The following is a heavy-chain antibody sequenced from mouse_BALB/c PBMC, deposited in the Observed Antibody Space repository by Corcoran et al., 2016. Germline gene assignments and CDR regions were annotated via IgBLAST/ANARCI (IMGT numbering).Heavy chain of an antibody. Sequence: EVQLQQSGPELVKPGASVKMSCKASGYTFTDYYMKWVKQSHGKNLEWIGDVDPNNGGTSYSQNFKCKATLTVDKSSSTAYMQLNSLTAEDSAVYCCARERYWYFDVWGAGTTVTVSS. CDR1: GYTFTDYY. CDR2: VDPNNGGT. J-gene: IGHJ1*01. CDR3: ARERYWYFDV. V-gene: IGHV1-26*01.